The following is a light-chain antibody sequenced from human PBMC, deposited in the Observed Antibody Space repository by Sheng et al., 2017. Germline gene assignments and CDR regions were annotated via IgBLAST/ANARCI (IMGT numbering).Light chain of an antibody. CDR1: HLGSKS. J-gene: IGLJ2*01. Sequence: SYVMTQSPSVSVAPGKTASITCGGDHLGSKSVHWYQHKAGQAPLLVLYDDRDRPSGIPERFSGSTSGHTATLTISRVEAGDEADYYCQIWDSGGDHPGMVFGGGTKLTVL. V-gene: IGLV3-21*03. CDR2: DDR. CDR3: QIWDSGGDHPGMV.